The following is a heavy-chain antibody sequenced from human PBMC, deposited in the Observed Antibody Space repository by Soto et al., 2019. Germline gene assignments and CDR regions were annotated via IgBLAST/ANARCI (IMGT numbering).Heavy chain of an antibody. Sequence: EVQLVESGGGLVQPGGSLRLSCAASGFTFSDYWMHWVRQAPGMGLVWVSQIKGDGSNIKYADSVKGRFTISRDNAKNTLYLQMNSRRAEDTAVYYCARDDSGPIMFEFWGQGNLVTVSS. J-gene: IGHJ4*02. CDR2: IKGDGSNI. CDR1: GFTFSDYW. D-gene: IGHD6-19*01. V-gene: IGHV3-74*03. CDR3: ARDDSGPIMFEF.